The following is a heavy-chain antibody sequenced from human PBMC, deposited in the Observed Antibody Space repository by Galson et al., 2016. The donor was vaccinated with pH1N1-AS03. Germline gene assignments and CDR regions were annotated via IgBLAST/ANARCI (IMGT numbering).Heavy chain of an antibody. CDR3: ARGPLRFMDRYYYFGMDV. J-gene: IGHJ6*02. CDR2: ITPLFGAA. V-gene: IGHV1-69*13. D-gene: IGHD3/OR15-3a*01. CDR1: GGSFNTYT. Sequence: SVKVSCKASGGSFNTYTITWVRHAPGQRFEWLGGITPLFGAANYAQKFQGRVTITAVESTTTAYMELSRLRSEDTAVYYCARGPLRFMDRYYYFGMDVWDQWTTVTVSS.